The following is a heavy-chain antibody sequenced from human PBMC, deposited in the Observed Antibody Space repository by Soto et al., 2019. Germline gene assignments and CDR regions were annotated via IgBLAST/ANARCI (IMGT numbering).Heavy chain of an antibody. CDR2: ISGSGGST. V-gene: IGHV3-23*01. D-gene: IGHD6-13*01. J-gene: IGHJ4*02. Sequence: PRGSLRLSCAASGFTFSSYAMSWVRQAPGKGLEWVSAISGSGGSTYYADSVKGRFTISRDNSKNTLYLQMNSLRAEDTAVYYCAKENGYSSSWFEFAYWGQGTLVTVSS. CDR1: GFTFSSYA. CDR3: AKENGYSSSWFEFAY.